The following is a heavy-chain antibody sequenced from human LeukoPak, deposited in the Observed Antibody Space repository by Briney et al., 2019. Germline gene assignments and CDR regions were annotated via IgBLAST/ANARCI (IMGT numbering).Heavy chain of an antibody. D-gene: IGHD3-22*01. CDR2: INPNSGGT. V-gene: IGHV1-2*04. CDR3: ARSYYYDSSGYFDY. Sequence: ASVKVSCTASGYTFTGYYMHWVRQAPGQGLEWMGWINPNSGGTNYAQKFQGWVTMTRDTSISTAYMELSRLRSDDTAVYYCARSYYYDSSGYFDYWGQGTLVTVSS. J-gene: IGHJ4*02. CDR1: GYTFTGYY.